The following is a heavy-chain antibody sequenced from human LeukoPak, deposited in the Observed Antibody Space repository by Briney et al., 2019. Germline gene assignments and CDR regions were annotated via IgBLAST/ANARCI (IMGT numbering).Heavy chain of an antibody. CDR3: ARVLKLPGAAYAGIFDY. D-gene: IGHD2-2*01. CDR1: GYTFSSYW. V-gene: IGHV3-7*01. J-gene: IGHJ4*02. Sequence: GGSLRLSCAASGYTFSSYWMSWVRQAPGKGLEWVATIKEDGSQKYSVKGRFTISRDNAKKSLDLQMSSLRAEDTAVYYCARVLKLPGAAYAGIFDYWGRGTLVTVSS. CDR2: IKEDGSQK.